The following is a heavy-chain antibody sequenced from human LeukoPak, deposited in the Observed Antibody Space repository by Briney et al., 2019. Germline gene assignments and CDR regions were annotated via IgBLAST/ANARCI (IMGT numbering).Heavy chain of an antibody. Sequence: GGSLRLSCAASGFTFSSSNMNWVRQAPGKGLEWVSGISGSGGGTFYADSVRGRFTISRDNSKNTVYLQMNSLRAEDTAVYYCAKSATTVTSNFDYWGQGTLVTVSS. V-gene: IGHV3-23*01. D-gene: IGHD4-17*01. CDR3: AKSATTVTSNFDY. CDR2: ISGSGGGT. CDR1: GFTFSSSN. J-gene: IGHJ4*02.